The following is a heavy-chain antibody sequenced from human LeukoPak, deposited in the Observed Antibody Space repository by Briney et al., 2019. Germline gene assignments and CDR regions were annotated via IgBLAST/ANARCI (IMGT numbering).Heavy chain of an antibody. J-gene: IGHJ6*02. V-gene: IGHV3-7*01. Sequence: GGSLRLSCAASGFTFSSYSMNWVRQAPGKGLEWVANIKQDGSEKYYVDSVKGRFTISRDNAKNSLYLQMNSLRAEDTAVYYCAREAARLYYGMDVWGQGTTVTVSS. CDR1: GFTFSSYS. CDR3: AREAARLYYGMDV. D-gene: IGHD6-25*01. CDR2: IKQDGSEK.